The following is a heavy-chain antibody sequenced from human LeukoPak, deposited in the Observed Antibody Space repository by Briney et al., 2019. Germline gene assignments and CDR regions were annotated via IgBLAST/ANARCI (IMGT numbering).Heavy chain of an antibody. J-gene: IGHJ3*02. CDR2: IYYSGST. Sequence: PSETLSLTCNVSGGSISSSSYYWGWIRQPPGKGLEWIGSIYYSGSTYYNPSLKSRVTISVDTSKNQFSLKLNSVTAADTAVYYCASPYWGDAFDIWGQGTMVTVSS. D-gene: IGHD7-27*01. CDR3: ASPYWGDAFDI. V-gene: IGHV4-39*01. CDR1: GGSISSSSYY.